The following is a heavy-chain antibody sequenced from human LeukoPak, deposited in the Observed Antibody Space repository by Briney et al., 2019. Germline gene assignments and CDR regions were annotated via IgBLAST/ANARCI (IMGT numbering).Heavy chain of an antibody. CDR1: GGSISSYY. J-gene: IGHJ4*02. Sequence: PSETLSLTCTVSGGSISSYYWSWIRQPPGKGLERIGYIYYSGSTNYNPSLKSRVTISVDTSKNQSSLKLSSVTAADTAVYYCARGSVWFGSLSYFDYWGQGTLVTVSS. V-gene: IGHV4-59*01. CDR2: IYYSGST. CDR3: ARGSVWFGSLSYFDY. D-gene: IGHD3-10*01.